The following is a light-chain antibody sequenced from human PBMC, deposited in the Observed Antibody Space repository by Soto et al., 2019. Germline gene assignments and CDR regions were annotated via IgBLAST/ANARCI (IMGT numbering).Light chain of an antibody. V-gene: IGKV3-11*01. CDR3: QQRSNWPIT. J-gene: IGKJ5*01. CDR1: QSVSSQ. CDR2: DVS. Sequence: EIVLTQSPATLSLSPGERATLSCRASQSVSSQLAWYQQKPGQAPRLLIYDVSNRATGIPARFRGSGSGTDFTLTISSLEPEDFAVYYCQQRSNWPITFGRGTRLEIK.